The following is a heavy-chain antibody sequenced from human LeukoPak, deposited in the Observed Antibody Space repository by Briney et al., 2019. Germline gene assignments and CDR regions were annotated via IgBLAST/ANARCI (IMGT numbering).Heavy chain of an antibody. Sequence: VASVKVSCKASGYTFTGYYMHWVRQAPGQGLEWMGWINPNSGGTNYAQKFQGRVTMTRGTSISTAYMELSRLRSDDTAVYYCARVALTVTTVNYYYYGMDVWGQGTTVTVSS. CDR1: GYTFTGYY. CDR2: INPNSGGT. V-gene: IGHV1-2*02. D-gene: IGHD4-11*01. CDR3: ARVALTVTTVNYYYYGMDV. J-gene: IGHJ6*02.